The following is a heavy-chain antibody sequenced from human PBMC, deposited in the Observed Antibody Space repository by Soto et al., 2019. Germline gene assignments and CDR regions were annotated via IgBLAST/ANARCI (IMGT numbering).Heavy chain of an antibody. CDR3: ARDRAVAGHWLFDY. D-gene: IGHD6-19*01. CDR2: IKQDGSEK. J-gene: IGHJ4*02. V-gene: IGHV3-7*03. CDR1: GLTFSSYW. Sequence: GGSLRLSCAASGLTFSSYWMSWVRQAPGKGLEWVANIKQDGSEKYYVDSVKGRFTISRDNAKNSLYLQMNSLRAEDTAVYYCARDRAVAGHWLFDYWGQGTLVTVSS.